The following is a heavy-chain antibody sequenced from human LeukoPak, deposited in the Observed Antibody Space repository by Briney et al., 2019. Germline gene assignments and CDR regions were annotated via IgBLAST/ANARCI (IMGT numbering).Heavy chain of an antibody. J-gene: IGHJ4*02. V-gene: IGHV1-2*02. CDR2: INPNSGGT. D-gene: IGHD6-19*01. CDR3: ARSRGAGPGAYFDY. CDR1: GYTFTGYY. Sequence: GASVKVSCKASGYTFTGYYMHWVRQAPGQGLEWMGWINPNSGGTNYAQKFQGRVTMTRDTSISTAYMELSRLRAEDTAVYYCARSRGAGPGAYFDYWGPGTLVTVSS.